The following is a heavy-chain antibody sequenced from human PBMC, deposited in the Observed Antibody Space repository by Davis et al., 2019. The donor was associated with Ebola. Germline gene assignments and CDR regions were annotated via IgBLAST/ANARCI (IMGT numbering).Heavy chain of an antibody. Sequence: SETLSLTCDVSGGSISSSNWWSWVRQPPGKGLEWIGEIDHSGSTNYNPSLKSRLTISVDTSKNQFSLKVSSVTAADTAVYYCARGALIAAAGTGKDFDYWGQGTLVTVSS. CDR3: ARGALIAAAGTGKDFDY. J-gene: IGHJ4*02. D-gene: IGHD6-13*01. CDR1: GGSISSSNW. CDR2: IDHSGST. V-gene: IGHV4-4*02.